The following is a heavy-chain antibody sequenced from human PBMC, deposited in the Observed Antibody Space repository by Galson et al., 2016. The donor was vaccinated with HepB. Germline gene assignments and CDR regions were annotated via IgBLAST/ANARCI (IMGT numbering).Heavy chain of an antibody. D-gene: IGHD1-26*01. Sequence: SLRLSCAASGFSFTSHWMHWVRQAPGKGPVWVSHINSDGRTTRYTDSVKGRFTISRDIAKNTLYLQMNSLRAEDTAVYFCARGVRGMGPTYYYFYFMDVWGKGTAVTVS. CDR2: INSDGRTT. J-gene: IGHJ6*03. CDR1: GFSFTSHW. CDR3: ARGVRGMGPTYYYFYFMDV. V-gene: IGHV3-74*01.